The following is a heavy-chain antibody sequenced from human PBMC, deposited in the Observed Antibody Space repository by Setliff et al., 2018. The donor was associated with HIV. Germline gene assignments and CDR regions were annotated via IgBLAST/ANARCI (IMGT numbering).Heavy chain of an antibody. CDR1: GYSFTSYW. CDR3: ARLVGSGWYLDAFDI. Sequence: GESLKISSKGSGYSFTSYWISWVRQMPGKGLEWMGRIDPSDSYTNYSPSFQGHVTISADKSISTAYLQWSSLKASDTAMYYCARLVGSGWYLDAFDIWGQGTMVTVSS. D-gene: IGHD6-19*01. V-gene: IGHV5-10-1*01. CDR2: IDPSDSYT. J-gene: IGHJ3*02.